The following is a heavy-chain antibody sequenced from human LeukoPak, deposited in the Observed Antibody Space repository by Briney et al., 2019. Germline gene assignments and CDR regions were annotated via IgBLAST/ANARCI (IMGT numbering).Heavy chain of an antibody. V-gene: IGHV3-23*01. CDR3: AKRDGVVVAATDYYYYGMDV. D-gene: IGHD2-15*01. CDR1: GFTFSSYA. J-gene: IGHJ6*02. CDR2: ISGSGGST. Sequence: GGSLRPSCAASGFTFSSYAMSWVRQAPGKGLEWVSAISGSGGSTYYADSVKGRFTISRDNSKNTLYLQMNSLRAEDTAVYYCAKRDGVVVAATDYYYYGMDVWGQGTTVTVSS.